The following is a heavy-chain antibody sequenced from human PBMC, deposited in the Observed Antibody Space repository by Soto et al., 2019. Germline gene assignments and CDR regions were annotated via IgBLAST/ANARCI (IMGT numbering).Heavy chain of an antibody. D-gene: IGHD2-15*01. CDR3: ASVSEIPGHCSGGSCFR. V-gene: IGHV3-74*01. J-gene: IGHJ4*02. Sequence: GGSLRLSCAASGFTFSSYWMHWVRQAPGKGLVWVSRINSDGSSTSYADSVKGRFTISRDNAKNTLYLQMNSLRAEYTAVYYCASVSEIPGHCSGGSCFRWGQGTLVTVSS. CDR2: INSDGSST. CDR1: GFTFSSYW.